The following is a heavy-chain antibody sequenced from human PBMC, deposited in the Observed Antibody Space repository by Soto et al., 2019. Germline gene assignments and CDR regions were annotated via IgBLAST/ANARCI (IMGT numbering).Heavy chain of an antibody. V-gene: IGHV1-3*01. CDR2: INGGNGNT. CDR3: ARDDSGFSGSHYIDYFNY. CDR1: GNTVPNYA. J-gene: IGHJ4*02. Sequence: QVQLVQSGAELKKPGASVKVSCKASGNTVPNYAIHWVRQAPGQRLEWMGWINGGNGNTYYSERFQGRVTFTRDTSAGTVYTQLSSPTSEDTAVYYCARDDSGFSGSHYIDYFNYWGQGALVTVSS. D-gene: IGHD1-26*01.